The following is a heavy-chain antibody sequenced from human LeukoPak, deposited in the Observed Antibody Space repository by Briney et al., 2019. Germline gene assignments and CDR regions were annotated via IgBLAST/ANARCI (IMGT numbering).Heavy chain of an antibody. CDR2: IYYSGST. Sequence: PSETLSLTCTVSGGSISSYYWSWIRQPPGKGLEWIGYIYYSGSTNYNPSLKSRVTISVDTSKNQFSLKLSSVTAADTAVYYCARHLGDWNHAFHYWGQGTLVTVSS. CDR3: ARHLGDWNHAFHY. CDR1: GGSISSYY. V-gene: IGHV4-59*08. D-gene: IGHD1-1*01. J-gene: IGHJ4*02.